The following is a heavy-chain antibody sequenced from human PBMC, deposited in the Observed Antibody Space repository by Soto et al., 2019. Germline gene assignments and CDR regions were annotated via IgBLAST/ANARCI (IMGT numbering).Heavy chain of an antibody. V-gene: IGHV1-18*01. CDR1: GYTFTSYG. CDR2: ISAYNGNT. CDR3: AREIIAVAGTLGFRAFDI. D-gene: IGHD6-19*01. J-gene: IGHJ3*02. Sequence: QVQLVQSGAEVKKPGASVKVSCKASGYTFTSYGISWVRQAPGQGLEWMGWISAYNGNTNYAQKLQGRVTMTTDTXTXTXXMELRSLRSDDTAVYYCAREIIAVAGTLGFRAFDIWGQGTMVTVSS.